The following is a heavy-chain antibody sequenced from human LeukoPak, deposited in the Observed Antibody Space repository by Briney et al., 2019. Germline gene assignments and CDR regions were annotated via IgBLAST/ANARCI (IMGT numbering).Heavy chain of an antibody. V-gene: IGHV4-4*02. CDR2: IYHSGST. Sequence: PSGTLSLTCAVSGGSISSNNWWSWIRQPPGKGLEWIGEIYHSGSTNYNPSLKSRVNISVDKSKSQFSLKLNSVTAADTAVYYCARENTNLDYWGQGTLVTVSS. CDR1: GGSISSNNW. CDR3: ARENTNLDY. J-gene: IGHJ4*02.